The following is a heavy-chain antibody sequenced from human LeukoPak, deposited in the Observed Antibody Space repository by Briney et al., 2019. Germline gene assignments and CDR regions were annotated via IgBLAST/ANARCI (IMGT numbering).Heavy chain of an antibody. CDR1: GGSFSSSY. Sequence: PSETLSLTCIVSGGSFSSSYWSWIRQPPGKGLEWIAYIYSNGNTNSNPSLKSRVTIAVDTSQSQFSLKLSSMTAADTAVYYCARGMVSFGRIHRNWFDPWGQGTLVTVSS. D-gene: IGHD3/OR15-3a*01. CDR3: ARGMVSFGRIHRNWFDP. CDR2: IYSNGNT. J-gene: IGHJ5*02. V-gene: IGHV4-59*01.